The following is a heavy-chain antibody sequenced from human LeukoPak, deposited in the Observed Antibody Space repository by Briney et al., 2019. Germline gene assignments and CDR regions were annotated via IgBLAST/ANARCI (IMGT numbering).Heavy chain of an antibody. CDR3: ARAPTAAGPSYCYYGMDV. J-gene: IGHJ6*04. CDR1: GRSISSYY. V-gene: IGHV4-59*01. Sequence: SETLSLTCTVSGRSISSYYWSWIRQPPGKGLEWIGYIYYSGSTNYNPSLKSRVTISVDTSKNQFSLKLSSVTAADTAVYYCARAPTAAGPSYCYYGMDVWGKGTTVTVSS. D-gene: IGHD6-13*01. CDR2: IYYSGST.